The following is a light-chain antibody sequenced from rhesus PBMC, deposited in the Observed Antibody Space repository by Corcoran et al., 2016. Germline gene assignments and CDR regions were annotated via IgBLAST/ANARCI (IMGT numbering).Light chain of an antibody. CDR1: QGISSW. J-gene: IGKJ1*01. CDR3: QRYDDLPQT. V-gene: IGKV1-19*01. Sequence: DIQMTQSPSSLSASVGDKVTINCHASQGISSWLAWYQQKPGKAPKPLIYHASSLQSGVPSRFIGSGSGTEYTLTLNSLQPEDFATYYCQRYDDLPQTFGQGTKVEIE. CDR2: HAS.